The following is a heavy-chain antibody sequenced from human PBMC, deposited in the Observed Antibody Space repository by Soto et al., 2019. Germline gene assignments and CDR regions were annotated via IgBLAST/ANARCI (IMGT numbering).Heavy chain of an antibody. CDR3: ARGRRGNYFYYGMDV. CDR2: IGHSGTT. CDR1: GRSFSGYS. J-gene: IGHJ6*02. V-gene: IGHV4-34*01. D-gene: IGHD3-16*01. Sequence: QVQLHQWGAGLLKPSETLSLTCGVYGRSFSGYSWSWIRQPPGKGLDWIGEIGHSGTTNYNPSLKSRVTISVDTSKKQFSLRLTSVSAADTAVYYCARGRRGNYFYYGMDVWGQGTTVTVSS.